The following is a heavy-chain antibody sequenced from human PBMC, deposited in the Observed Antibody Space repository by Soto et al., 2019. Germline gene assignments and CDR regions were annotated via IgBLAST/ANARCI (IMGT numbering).Heavy chain of an antibody. D-gene: IGHD2-2*01. CDR2: IYPYDSDT. J-gene: IGHJ4*01. V-gene: IGHV5-51*01. CDR3: ARHLVGSTRGNFDY. CDR1: EYYFTNYW. Sequence: GESLKISCKGSEYYFTNYWIAWVRQMPGKGMEWMGNIYPYDSDTRYSPSFQGQVTISADTSITTAYLQWSGLRASDTAMYFCARHLVGSTRGNFDYWGQGTLVTVSS.